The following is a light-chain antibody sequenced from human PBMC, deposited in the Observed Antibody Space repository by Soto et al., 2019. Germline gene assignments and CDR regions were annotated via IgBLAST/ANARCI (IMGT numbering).Light chain of an antibody. CDR2: AAS. CDR3: QQYGHSPRT. Sequence: EIVLTQSPATLSVSPGETATLSCRASQSVADNYLAWYQQKPGQPPRLLIYAASRRAAGIPDTFSGSGSGTDFTLTITRLEPEDFALYYCQQYGHSPRTFGQGTKVDI. V-gene: IGKV3-20*01. CDR1: QSVADNY. J-gene: IGKJ1*01.